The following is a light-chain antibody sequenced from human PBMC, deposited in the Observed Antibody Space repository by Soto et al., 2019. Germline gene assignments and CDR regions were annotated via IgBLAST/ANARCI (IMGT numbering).Light chain of an antibody. J-gene: IGLJ1*01. Sequence: QSALTQPPSVSGSPGQSVTISCTGTSSDVGSYNRVSWYQQSPCTAPKLMIYEVSNRPSVVPDRFSGSKSGNTASLTISGLQAEDEADYYCSSYTSSSTYVFGTGTKPTVL. CDR3: SSYTSSSTYV. V-gene: IGLV2-18*02. CDR1: SSDVGSYNR. CDR2: EVS.